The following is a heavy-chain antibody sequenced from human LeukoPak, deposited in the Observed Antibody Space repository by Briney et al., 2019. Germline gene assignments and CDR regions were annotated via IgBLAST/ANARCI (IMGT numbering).Heavy chain of an antibody. CDR3: ARWGIVGHDAFDL. D-gene: IGHD1-26*01. V-gene: IGHV3-33*01. Sequence: PGGSLRLSCAGSGFTFSRYGMHWGRDAPGKGLEWVALIRYDGNDHWYGDSAKGRFTISRDNSKDTVYLQMDSLRDEDTAVYYCARWGIVGHDAFDLWGQGTMVTVSS. CDR2: IRYDGNDH. CDR1: GFTFSRYG. J-gene: IGHJ3*01.